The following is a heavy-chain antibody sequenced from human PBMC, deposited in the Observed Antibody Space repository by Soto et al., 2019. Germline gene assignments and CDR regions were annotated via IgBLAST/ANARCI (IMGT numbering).Heavy chain of an antibody. J-gene: IGHJ6*03. V-gene: IGHV4-59*01. CDR3: ARVRGGWFGRVPLYYYYMDV. CDR2: IYYSGST. D-gene: IGHD3-10*01. Sequence: SETLSLTCTVSGGSISSYYWSWIRQPPGKGLEWIGYIYYSGSTNYNPSLKSRVTISVDTSKNQFSLKLSSVTAADTAVYYCARVRGGWFGRVPLYYYYMDVWGKGTTVTVSS. CDR1: GGSISSYY.